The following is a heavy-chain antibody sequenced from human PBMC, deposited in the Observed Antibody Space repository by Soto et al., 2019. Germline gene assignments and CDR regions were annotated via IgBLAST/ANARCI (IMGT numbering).Heavy chain of an antibody. J-gene: IGHJ6*02. CDR1: GDSVSSGGYY. CDR3: ARGFSSVSMDA. D-gene: IGHD6-19*01. CDR2: IYSSGSA. Sequence: SESLSLTCTVSGDSVSSGGYYWSWIRQPPGKGLEWIGYIYSSGSANYNPSLKSRVTISRDTSKNQISLKVASVTAADTAGYYCARGFSSVSMDAWGQGTTVTVSS. V-gene: IGHV4-61*08.